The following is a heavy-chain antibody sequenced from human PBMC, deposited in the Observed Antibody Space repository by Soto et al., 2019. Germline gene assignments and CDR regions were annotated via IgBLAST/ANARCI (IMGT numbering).Heavy chain of an antibody. CDR2: IYYSGST. J-gene: IGHJ4*02. D-gene: IGHD5-12*01. V-gene: IGHV4-59*01. CDR1: GGSISSYC. CDR3: ARVTLGDGYNWDYFDY. Sequence: SETLSLTCTVSGGSISSYCWSWIRQPPGKGLEWIGYIYYSGSTNYNPSLKSRVTISVDTSKNQFSLKLSSVTAADTAVYYCARVTLGDGYNWDYFDYWGQGTLVTVSS.